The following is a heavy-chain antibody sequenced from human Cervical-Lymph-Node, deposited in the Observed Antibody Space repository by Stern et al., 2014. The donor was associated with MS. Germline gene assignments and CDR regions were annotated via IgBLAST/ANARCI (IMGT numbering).Heavy chain of an antibody. CDR3: ARLSGDLYYYGMAV. Sequence: VQLEESGAEVKKPGSSVKVSCKASGGTFSSYAISWVRQAPGKGLEWMGGIIPIFGTANYAQKFQGRVTITADESTSTAYMELSSLRSEDTAVYYCARLSGDLYYYGMAVWGQGTTVTVSS. V-gene: IGHV1-69*01. J-gene: IGHJ6*02. CDR2: IIPIFGTA. CDR1: GGTFSSYA. D-gene: IGHD3-10*01.